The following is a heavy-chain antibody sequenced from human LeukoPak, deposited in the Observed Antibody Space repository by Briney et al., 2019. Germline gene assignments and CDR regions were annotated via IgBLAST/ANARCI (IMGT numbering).Heavy chain of an antibody. Sequence: SETLSLTCTVSGGSISSNDYYWAWIRQPPGKGLEWIGSIYYGRSTFYNPSLKSRVTISVDTSKNQFSLNLNSVTAADTAVYYCARRRIVATLDYWGQGTPVTVSS. D-gene: IGHD5-12*01. V-gene: IGHV4-39*01. CDR1: GGSISSNDYY. J-gene: IGHJ4*02. CDR3: ARRRIVATLDY. CDR2: IYYGRST.